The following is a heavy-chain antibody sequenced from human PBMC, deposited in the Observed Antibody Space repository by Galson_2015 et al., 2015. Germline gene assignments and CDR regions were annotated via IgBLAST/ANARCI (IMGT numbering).Heavy chain of an antibody. CDR1: GFTFSSYA. J-gene: IGHJ4*02. D-gene: IGHD3-22*01. CDR3: AKGVEYYYDTSGYQDH. CDR2: ISGSGGST. V-gene: IGHV3-23*01. Sequence: SLRLSCAASGFTFSSYAMSWVRQAPGKGLEWVSAISGSGGSTYYADSVKGRFTISRDNSKNTLYVQMNSLRAEDTAVYYCAKGVEYYYDTSGYQDHWGQGTLVTVSS.